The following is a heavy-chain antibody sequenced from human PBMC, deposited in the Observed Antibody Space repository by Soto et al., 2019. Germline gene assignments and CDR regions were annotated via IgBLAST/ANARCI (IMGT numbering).Heavy chain of an antibody. CDR1: GFTFSSYA. Sequence: QVQLVESGGGVVQPGRSLRLSCAASGFTFSSYAMHWVRQAPGKGLEWVAVISYDGSNKYYADSVKGRFTISRDNSKNTLYLQLNSLRAEDTALYYCARDSSGTYYFDYWGQGTLVTVSS. CDR2: ISYDGSNK. V-gene: IGHV3-30-3*01. CDR3: ARDSSGTYYFDY. J-gene: IGHJ4*02. D-gene: IGHD6-25*01.